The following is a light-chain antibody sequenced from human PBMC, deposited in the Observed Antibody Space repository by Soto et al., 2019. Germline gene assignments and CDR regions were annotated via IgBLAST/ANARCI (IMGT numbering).Light chain of an antibody. J-gene: IGLJ2*01. CDR1: SGSIASNY. CDR2: EDN. V-gene: IGLV6-57*04. Sequence: NFMLTQQHSVSESAGKTVTISCTRSSGSIASNYVQWYQERPGSAPTTVIYEDNQRPSGFPDRFSGSIDSSSNSASLTIAGLKTEDEADYYCQSYDSSNVVFGGGTKRTVL. CDR3: QSYDSSNVV.